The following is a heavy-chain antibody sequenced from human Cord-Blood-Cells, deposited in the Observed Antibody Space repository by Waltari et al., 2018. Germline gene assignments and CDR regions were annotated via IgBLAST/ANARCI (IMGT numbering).Heavy chain of an antibody. D-gene: IGHD6-13*01. CDR2: CEHEEGET. CDR1: GYTLPELS. J-gene: IGHJ1*01. CDR3: ATATYSSGWYGDVQH. Sequence: QLQLVQSGAAVKKSGASVKVSCKVSGYTLPELSMNWVRRAPGKGLEWMGSCEHEEGETIYAQKFQGRGTMTEDASTDAAYMELSSLQSKGTAVYYCATATYSSGWYGDVQHWGKGTLVTVSS. V-gene: IGHV1-24*01.